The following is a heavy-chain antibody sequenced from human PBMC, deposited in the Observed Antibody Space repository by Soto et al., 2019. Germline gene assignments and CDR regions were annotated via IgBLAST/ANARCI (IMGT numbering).Heavy chain of an antibody. D-gene: IGHD1-26*01. J-gene: IGHJ4*02. CDR1: GGSISSGGYY. V-gene: IGHV4-31*03. CDR2: IYYSGST. CDR3: ARSGSLTGDY. Sequence: SETLSLTCTVSGGSISSGGYYWSWIRQHPGKGLEWIGYIYYSGSTYYNPSLKSRVTISVDTSKNQFSLKLSSVTAADTAVYYCARSGSLTGDYWGQGTLVTVSS.